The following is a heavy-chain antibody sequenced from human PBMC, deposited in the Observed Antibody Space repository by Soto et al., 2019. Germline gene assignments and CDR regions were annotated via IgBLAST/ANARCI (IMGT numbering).Heavy chain of an antibody. V-gene: IGHV3-23*01. Sequence: GGSLRLSCAASGFTFSSYAMSWARQAPGKGQEWVSGISGSGGSTYYADSVKGRFTISRDNSKNTLYLQMNSLRAEDTAVYYCAKDCCEKYCRSTSCSGGMDVWGQGTTVTVSS. CDR2: ISGSGGST. CDR1: GFTFSSYA. CDR3: AKDCCEKYCRSTSCSGGMDV. D-gene: IGHD2-2*01. J-gene: IGHJ6*02.